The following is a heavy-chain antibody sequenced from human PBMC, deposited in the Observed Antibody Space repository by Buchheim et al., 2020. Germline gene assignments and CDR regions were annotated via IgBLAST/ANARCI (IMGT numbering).Heavy chain of an antibody. CDR3: AYYLDSLRV. CDR2: IKPDGSEE. J-gene: IGHJ4*02. Sequence: EVQLVESGGGLVQPGGSLRLSCAGSRFTISDYWMSWVRQAPGKGPEWVANIKPDGSEEYYVDSVKGRFTISRDNAKKSLYLQMNSLRVEDTAIYYCAYYLDSLRVGGQGTL. V-gene: IGHV3-7*01. CDR1: RFTISDYW. D-gene: IGHD3-22*01.